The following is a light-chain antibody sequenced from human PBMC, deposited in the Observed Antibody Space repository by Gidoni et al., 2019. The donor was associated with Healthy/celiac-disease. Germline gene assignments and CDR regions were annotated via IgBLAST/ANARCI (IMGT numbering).Light chain of an antibody. CDR3: QQYGSSPWT. V-gene: IGKV3-20*01. CDR2: GAS. CDR1: QSVSSSY. Sequence: VLPQYPGTLSLSPGERATFSCRASQSVSSSYLAWYQQKPGQAPRLLIYGASSRATGIPDRFSGSGSGTDFTLTISRLEPEDFAVYYCQQYGSSPWTFGQGTKVEIK. J-gene: IGKJ1*01.